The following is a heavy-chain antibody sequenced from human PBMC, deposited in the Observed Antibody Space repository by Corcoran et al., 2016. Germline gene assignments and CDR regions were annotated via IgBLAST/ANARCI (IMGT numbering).Heavy chain of an antibody. D-gene: IGHD2-21*02. CDR2: IYYSGST. CDR3: AGWGGGGGDWGFDY. J-gene: IGHJ4*02. Sequence: QVQLQESGPGLVKPSETLSLTCTVSGGSISSYYWSWIRQPPGKGLEWIGYIYYSGSTNYNPSLKSRVTISVDTSKNQFSLKLSSVTAADTAVYYWAGWGGGGGDWGFDYWGQGTLVTVSS. V-gene: IGHV4-59*01. CDR1: GGSISSYY.